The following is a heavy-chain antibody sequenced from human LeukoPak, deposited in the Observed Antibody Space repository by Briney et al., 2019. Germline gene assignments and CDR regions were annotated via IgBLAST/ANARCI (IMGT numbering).Heavy chain of an antibody. Sequence: GASVKVSCKASGYTFTSYAMHWVRQAPGQRLEWMGWINAGNDNTKYSQKFQGRVTITRDTSASTAHMELSSLRSEDTAVYYCARDLGYCTGGTCYPNWFDPWGQGTLVTVSS. D-gene: IGHD2-15*01. CDR2: INAGNDNT. CDR1: GYTFTSYA. V-gene: IGHV1-3*01. J-gene: IGHJ5*02. CDR3: ARDLGYCTGGTCYPNWFDP.